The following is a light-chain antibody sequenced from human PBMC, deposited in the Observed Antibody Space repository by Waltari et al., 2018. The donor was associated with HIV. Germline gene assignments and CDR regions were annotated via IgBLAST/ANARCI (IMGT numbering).Light chain of an antibody. CDR3: AVWDVSLSAQV. V-gene: IGLV1-47*01. J-gene: IGLJ3*02. Sequence: QSVLSQSPSISGTPGQRVSISCSGSSSNIGGQYVSWYQQVPGTTPKLLIFWNTQRPPGGSDRFAGSVSGTSASLAISGLRSEDEADYYCAVWDVSLSAQVFGGGTTLTVL. CDR2: WNT. CDR1: SSNIGGQY.